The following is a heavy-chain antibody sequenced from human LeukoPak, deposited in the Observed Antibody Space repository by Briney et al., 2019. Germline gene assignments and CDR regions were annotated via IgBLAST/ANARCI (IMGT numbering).Heavy chain of an antibody. Sequence: SETLSLTCAVYGGSFSGYYWSWIRQPPGKGLEWIGEINHSGSTNYNPSLKSRVTISVDTSKNQFSLKLSSVTAADTAVYYCARDGTLYDILAGSRWGHFDYWGQGTLVTVSS. CDR3: ARDGTLYDILAGSRWGHFDY. D-gene: IGHD3-9*01. V-gene: IGHV4-34*01. CDR2: INHSGST. CDR1: GGSFSGYY. J-gene: IGHJ4*02.